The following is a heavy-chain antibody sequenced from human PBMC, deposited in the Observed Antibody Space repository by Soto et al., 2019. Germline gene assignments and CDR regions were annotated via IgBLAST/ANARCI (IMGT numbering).Heavy chain of an antibody. Sequence: QVQLVQSGAEVKKPGSSVKVSCKASGGTFSSYTISWVRQAPGQGLEWMGRIIPILGIANYAQKFQGRVKITADKSTSTAYMERSSLRSEDTAVYYCARTSDCSGGSCYPTDYWGQGTLVTVSS. D-gene: IGHD2-15*01. J-gene: IGHJ4*02. CDR3: ARTSDCSGGSCYPTDY. CDR1: GGTFSSYT. CDR2: IIPILGIA. V-gene: IGHV1-69*02.